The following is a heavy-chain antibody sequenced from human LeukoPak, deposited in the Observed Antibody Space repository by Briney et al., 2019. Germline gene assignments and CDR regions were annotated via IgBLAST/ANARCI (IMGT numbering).Heavy chain of an antibody. CDR3: ARLLWFGELR. V-gene: IGHV4-39*07. CDR1: GGSISSSSYY. D-gene: IGHD3-10*01. J-gene: IGHJ4*02. CDR2: IYYSGST. Sequence: HSETLSLTCTVSGGSISSSSYYWGWIRQPPGKGLEWIGSIYYSGSTYYNPSLKSRVTISVDTSKNQFSLKLSSVTAADTAVYYCARLLWFGELRWGQGTLVTVSS.